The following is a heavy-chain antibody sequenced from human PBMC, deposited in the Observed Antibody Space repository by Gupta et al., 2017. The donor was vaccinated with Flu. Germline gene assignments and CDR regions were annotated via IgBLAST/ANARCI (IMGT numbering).Heavy chain of an antibody. Sequence: PVRGLGGVSAISCRSGTSYYADTVKGRFTISRDNSKNTLYLQMNSLKIDDTAVYYCAKDFGGRRYELWSGFDHWGQVNLVAVSS. D-gene: IGHD3-3*01. V-gene: IGHV3-23*01. CDR2: ISCRSGTS. CDR3: AKDFGGRRYELWSGFDH. J-gene: IGHJ4*02.